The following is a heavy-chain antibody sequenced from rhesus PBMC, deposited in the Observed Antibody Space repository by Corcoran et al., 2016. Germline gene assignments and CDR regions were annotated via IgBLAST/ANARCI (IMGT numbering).Heavy chain of an antibody. CDR1: GGSISGGYYY. Sequence: QVKLQESGPGLVKPLETLSLTCAVSGGSISGGYYYWSWIRQPPGKGLVWIGGIYSSSRNTYYHPSLKSRVTISKDTSQNQFSLKLSSVTAADTAVYYCARGAGATNEYFEFWGQGALVTVSS. J-gene: IGHJ1*01. V-gene: IGHV4S12*01. CDR2: IYSSSRNT. D-gene: IGHD1-44*02. CDR3: ARGAGATNEYFEF.